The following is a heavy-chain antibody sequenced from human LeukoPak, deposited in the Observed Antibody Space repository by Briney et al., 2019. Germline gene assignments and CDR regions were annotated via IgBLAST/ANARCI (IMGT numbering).Heavy chain of an antibody. J-gene: IGHJ4*02. D-gene: IGHD3-3*01. CDR2: IKQDGSET. CDR1: GFTFSSFW. CDR3: ARDRRITIFGVVVV. V-gene: IGHV3-7*01. Sequence: GGSLRLSCAASGFTFSSFWKTWVRQTPGKGLEWVASIKQDGSETYSVDSVKGRFTISRDNAKDSLYLQMNSLRAEDTAVYYCARDRRITIFGVVVVWGQGTLVTVSS.